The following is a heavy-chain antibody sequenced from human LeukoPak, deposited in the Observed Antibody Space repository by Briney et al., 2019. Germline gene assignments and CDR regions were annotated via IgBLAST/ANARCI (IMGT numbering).Heavy chain of an antibody. CDR2: ISYDGSNK. CDR3: ARGDSSGWFDP. V-gene: IGHV3-30*04. Sequence: PGRSLRLSCAASGFTFRSYAMHWVRQAPGKGLEWVADISYDGSNKYYADSVKGRFTISRDNAKNSLYLQMNSLRAEDTAVYYCARGDSSGWFDPWGQGTLVTVSS. CDR1: GFTFRSYA. D-gene: IGHD6-19*01. J-gene: IGHJ5*02.